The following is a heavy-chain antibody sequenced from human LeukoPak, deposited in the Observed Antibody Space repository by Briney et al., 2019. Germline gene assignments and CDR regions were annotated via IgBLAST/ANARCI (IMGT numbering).Heavy chain of an antibody. CDR3: ARGGHYDFWSGYWDY. V-gene: IGHV4-38-2*01. CDR2: IYHSGST. CDR1: GYSISCGYY. J-gene: IGHJ4*02. Sequence: PSETLSLTCAVSGYSISCGYYWGWIRQPPGKGLEWIGSIYHSGSTYYNPSLKSRVTISVDTSKNQFSLKLSSVTAADTAVYYCARGGHYDFWSGYWDYWGQGTLVAVSP. D-gene: IGHD3-3*01.